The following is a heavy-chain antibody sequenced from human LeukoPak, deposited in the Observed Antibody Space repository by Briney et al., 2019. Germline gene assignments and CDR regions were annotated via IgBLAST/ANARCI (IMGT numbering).Heavy chain of an antibody. CDR1: GGSISSGGYY. J-gene: IGHJ3*02. V-gene: IGHV4-30-2*01. CDR3: ARSSAREYCSSTSCYLIGAFDI. CDR2: IYHSGST. D-gene: IGHD2-2*01. Sequence: SETLSVTCTVSGGSISSGGYYWSWIRQPPGKGLEWIGYIYHSGSTYYNPSLKSRVTISVDRSKNQFSLKLSSVTAADTAVYYCARSSAREYCSSTSCYLIGAFDIWGQGTMVTVSS.